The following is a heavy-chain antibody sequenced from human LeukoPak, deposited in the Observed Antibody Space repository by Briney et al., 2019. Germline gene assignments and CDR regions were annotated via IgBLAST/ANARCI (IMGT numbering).Heavy chain of an antibody. Sequence: GASVKVSCKASGYTFTSYYMHWVRQAPGQGLEWMGKINPSGGSTSYAQKFQGRVTMTRDMSTSTVYMELSSLRSEDTAVYYCARDHGSATSDPTDNWFDPWGQGTLVTVSS. CDR1: GYTFTSYY. CDR2: INPSGGST. CDR3: ARDHGSATSDPTDNWFDP. V-gene: IGHV1-46*01. J-gene: IGHJ5*02.